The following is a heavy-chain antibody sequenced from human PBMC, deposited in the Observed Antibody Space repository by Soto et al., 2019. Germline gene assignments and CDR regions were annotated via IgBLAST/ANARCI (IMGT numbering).Heavy chain of an antibody. D-gene: IGHD4-17*01. CDR3: ATHYGGTYYYYGMDV. V-gene: IGHV5-51*01. Sequence: GESLKISCKGSGYSFTSYWIGWVRQMPGKGLEWMGIIYPGDSDTRYSPSFQGQVTISADKSISTAYLQWSSLKASDTAMYYCATHYGGTYYYYGMDVWGQGTTVTVSS. J-gene: IGHJ6*02. CDR1: GYSFTSYW. CDR2: IYPGDSDT.